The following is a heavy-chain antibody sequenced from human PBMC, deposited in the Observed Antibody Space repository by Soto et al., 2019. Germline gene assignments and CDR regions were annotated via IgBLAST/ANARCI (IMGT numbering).Heavy chain of an antibody. CDR3: ARTRARALRAYFDS. CDR1: GYTFTSYW. Sequence: ASVKVSCKASGYTFTSYWMHWVRQAPGQGLEWLGVINPSGGSTTYAEKFQGRVSMTRDTSTSTVYMELSSLRSDDTAVYYCARTRARALRAYFDSRGQGTLDLVSS. CDR2: INPSGGST. V-gene: IGHV1-46*01. J-gene: IGHJ4*01.